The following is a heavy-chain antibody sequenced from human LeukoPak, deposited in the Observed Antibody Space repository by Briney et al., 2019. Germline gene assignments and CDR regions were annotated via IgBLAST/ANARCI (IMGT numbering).Heavy chain of an antibody. D-gene: IGHD5-24*01. V-gene: IGHV3-74*01. CDR1: GFTLRNYW. CDR2: INGDGSNT. Sequence: GGSLRLSCAASGFTLRNYWMHWVRQAPGKGLVWVSHINGDGSNTGYADSVKGRFTISRDNAKNTLYLQINRLRAEDTAVYYCARGNYPSSFDSWGQGTLVTVSS. J-gene: IGHJ4*02. CDR3: ARGNYPSSFDS.